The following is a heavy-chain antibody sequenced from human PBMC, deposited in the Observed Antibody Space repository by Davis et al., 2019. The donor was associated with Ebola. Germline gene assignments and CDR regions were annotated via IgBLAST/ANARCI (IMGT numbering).Heavy chain of an antibody. CDR1: GFAFSTYW. CDR2: IKGDGSQR. CDR3: ARLRLELRHSFDY. V-gene: IGHV3-74*01. D-gene: IGHD1-7*01. J-gene: IGHJ4*02. Sequence: PGGSLRLSCTGTGFAFSTYWIHWIRQVPGQGLVWVSHIKGDGSQRNYADSVRGRFTLSRDNTKNTVYLQMNSLRAEDTAVYYCARLRLELRHSFDYWGQGTLVTVSS.